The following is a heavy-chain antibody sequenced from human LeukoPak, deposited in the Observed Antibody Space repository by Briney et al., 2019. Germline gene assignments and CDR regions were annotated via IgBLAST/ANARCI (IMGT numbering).Heavy chain of an antibody. CDR3: ARGLNRGSGSYFY. CDR2: INHSGST. Sequence: PSGTLSLTCAVYGGSFSGYYWSWIRQPPGKGLEWIGEINHSGSTNYNPSLKSRVTISVDTSKNQFSLKLSSVTAADTAVYYCARGLNRGSGSYFYWGQGTLVTVSS. J-gene: IGHJ4*02. V-gene: IGHV4-34*01. CDR1: GGSFSGYY. D-gene: IGHD3-10*01.